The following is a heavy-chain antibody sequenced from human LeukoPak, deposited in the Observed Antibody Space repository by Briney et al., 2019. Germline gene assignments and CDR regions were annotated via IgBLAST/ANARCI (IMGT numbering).Heavy chain of an antibody. V-gene: IGHV3-23*01. D-gene: IGHD6-6*01. CDR1: GFTFSSYA. CDR2: ISGSGGST. J-gene: IGHJ4*02. CDR3: AKVKYSSSEEAFDY. Sequence: GGTLRLSCAASGFTFSSYAMSWVRQAPGKGLEWVSAISGSGGSTYYADSVKGRFTISRDNSKNTLYLQMNSLRAEDTAVYYCAKVKYSSSEEAFDYWGQGTLVTVSS.